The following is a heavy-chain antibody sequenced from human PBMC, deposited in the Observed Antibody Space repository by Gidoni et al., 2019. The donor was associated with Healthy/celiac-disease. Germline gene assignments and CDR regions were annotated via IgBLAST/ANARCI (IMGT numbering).Heavy chain of an antibody. J-gene: IGHJ4*02. CDR1: GYTFTRYD. CDR3: ARGLRRTSSGCPGGY. D-gene: IGHD6-19*01. V-gene: IGHV1-8*01. Sequence: QVQLVQSGAEVKKPGASVKVSCKASGYTFTRYDINWVRQATGQGLEWMGGMNPNSGNTGYAKKFQGRVTMTRNTSIITAYMELSSLRSGDTAVYYCARGLRRTSSGCPGGYWGQGTLVTVSS. CDR2: MNPNSGNT.